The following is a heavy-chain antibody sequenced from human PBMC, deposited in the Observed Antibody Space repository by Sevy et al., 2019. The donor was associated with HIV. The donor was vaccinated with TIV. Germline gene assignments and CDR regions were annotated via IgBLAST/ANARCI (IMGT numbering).Heavy chain of an antibody. CDR3: AKDGHDYGDFYFNY. Sequence: GGSLRLSCAASGFTFSDYRFHWVRQAPGKGLEWVAVISYDGRNNKYNADSVKGRFTISRDNSKNTVYLQMNNLRAEDTAVYYCAKDGHDYGDFYFNYWGQGTLVTVSS. CDR2: ISYDGRNNK. V-gene: IGHV3-30*04. J-gene: IGHJ4*02. CDR1: GFTFSDYR. D-gene: IGHD4-17*01.